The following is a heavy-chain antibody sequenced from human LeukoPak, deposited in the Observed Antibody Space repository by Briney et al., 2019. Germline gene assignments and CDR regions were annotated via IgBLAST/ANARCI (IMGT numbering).Heavy chain of an antibody. CDR1: GFTFSSYW. J-gene: IGHJ4*02. CDR2: IKQDGSEK. D-gene: IGHD1-26*01. CDR3: ARDRFSGSCDY. V-gene: IGHV3-7*01. Sequence: GGSLRLSCAASGFTFSSYWMSWVRQAPGKGLEGVANIKQDGSEKYYVDSVKGRFTISRDNAKNSLYLQMNSLRVEDTAVYYCARDRFSGSCDYWGQGTLVTVSS.